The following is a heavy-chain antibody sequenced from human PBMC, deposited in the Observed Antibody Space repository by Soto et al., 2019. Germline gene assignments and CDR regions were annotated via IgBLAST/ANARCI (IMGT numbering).Heavy chain of an antibody. CDR2: IIPIFGTA. CDR3: ARVVYDSSGQFDY. J-gene: IGHJ4*02. V-gene: IGHV1-69*13. D-gene: IGHD3-22*01. CDR1: GGTFSSYA. Sequence: ASVKVSCKASGGTFSSYAISWVRQAPGQGLEWMGGIIPIFGTANYAQKFQGRVTITADESTSTAYMELSSLRSEDTAVYYCARVVYDSSGQFDYWGQGTLVTVSS.